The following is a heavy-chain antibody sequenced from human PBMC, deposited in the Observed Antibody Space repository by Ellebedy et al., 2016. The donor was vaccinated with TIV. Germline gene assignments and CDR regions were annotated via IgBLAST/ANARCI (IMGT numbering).Heavy chain of an antibody. CDR3: ARDRMYYYDSSGSYQYYGMDV. V-gene: IGHV4-59*13. Sequence: SETLSLXXTVSGASISDFHWSWIRQPPGKGLEFIGYIYDGGSTDYNPSLRSRATISVDTSKKQFSLTLSSVTAADTAVYFCARDRMYYYDSSGSYQYYGMDVWGQGTTVTVSS. CDR1: GASISDFH. J-gene: IGHJ6*02. D-gene: IGHD3-22*01. CDR2: IYDGGST.